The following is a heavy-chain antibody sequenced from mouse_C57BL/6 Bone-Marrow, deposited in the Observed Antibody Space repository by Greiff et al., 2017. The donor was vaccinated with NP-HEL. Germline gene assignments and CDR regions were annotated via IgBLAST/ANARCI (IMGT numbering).Heavy chain of an antibody. CDR3: AVVHWYFDV. V-gene: IGHV2-9-1*01. CDR2: IWTGGGT. J-gene: IGHJ1*03. CDR1: GFSFTSYA. Sequence: VKLQESGPGLVAPSQSLSITCTVSGFSFTSYAISWVRQPPGKGLEWLGVIWTGGGTNYNSALKSRLSISKDNSKSQVFLKMNSLQTDDTARYYCAVVHWYFDVWGTGTTVTVSS. D-gene: IGHD1-1*01.